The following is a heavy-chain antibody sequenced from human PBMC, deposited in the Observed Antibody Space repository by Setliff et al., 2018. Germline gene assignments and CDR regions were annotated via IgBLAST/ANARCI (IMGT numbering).Heavy chain of an antibody. D-gene: IGHD3-10*01. CDR3: ARDNRARHYMDV. CDR1: GYSISSGFS. Sequence: SETLSLTCAVSGYSISSGFSWVWIRQSPGKGLEWIGRILFSGDTYYNPSLNSRVTISADTSKNQFSLNLSSVTAADTAVYYCARDNRARHYMDVWGQGALVTVS. CDR2: ILFSGDT. V-gene: IGHV4-38-2*02. J-gene: IGHJ4*02.